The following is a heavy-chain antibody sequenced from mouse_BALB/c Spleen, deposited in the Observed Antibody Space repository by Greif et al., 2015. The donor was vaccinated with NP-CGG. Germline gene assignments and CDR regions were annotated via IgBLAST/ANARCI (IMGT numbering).Heavy chain of an antibody. Sequence: EVMLVESGGGLVKPGGSLKLSCAASGFTFSSYTMSWVRQTPEKRLEWVATISSGGSYTYYPDSVKGRFTISRDNAKNTLYLQMSSLKSGDTAMYYCTRGGGSYAMDYWGQGTSVTVSS. CDR3: TRGGGSYAMDY. V-gene: IGHV5-6-4*01. CDR2: ISSGGSYT. J-gene: IGHJ4*01. CDR1: GFTFSSYT. D-gene: IGHD1-1*01.